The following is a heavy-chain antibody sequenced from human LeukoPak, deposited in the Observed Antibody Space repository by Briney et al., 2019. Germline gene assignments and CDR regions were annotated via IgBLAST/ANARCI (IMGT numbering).Heavy chain of an antibody. CDR1: GFSVSSTY. CDR2: ISSSGSTI. D-gene: IGHD3-10*01. CDR3: AKVRQITMVRGVISYYYYMDV. Sequence: GGSLRLSCAASGFSVSSTYMTWVRQAPGKGLEWVSYISSSGSTIYYADSVKGRFTISRDNAKNTLYLQMNSLRAEDTAVYYCAKVRQITMVRGVISYYYYMDVWGKGTTVTISS. V-gene: IGHV3-48*04. J-gene: IGHJ6*03.